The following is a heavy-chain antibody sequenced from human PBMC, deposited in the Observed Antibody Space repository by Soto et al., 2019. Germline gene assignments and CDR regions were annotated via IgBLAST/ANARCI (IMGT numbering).Heavy chain of an antibody. CDR1: GGTFSSYA. V-gene: IGHV1-69*06. J-gene: IGHJ6*02. D-gene: IGHD3-22*01. CDR2: IIPIFGTA. CDR3: ARTNYYDSSGYYSPADV. Sequence: SVKVSCKASGGTFSSYAISWVRQAPGQGLEWMGGIIPIFGTANYAQKFQGRVTITADKSTSTAYMELSSLRSEDTAVYYCARTNYYDSSGYYSPADVWRQGTTVTVSS.